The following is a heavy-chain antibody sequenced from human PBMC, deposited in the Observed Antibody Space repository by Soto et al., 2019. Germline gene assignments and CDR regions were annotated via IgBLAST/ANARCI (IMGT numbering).Heavy chain of an antibody. J-gene: IGHJ4*02. CDR2: IKSDGSST. Sequence: GGSLRLSCAASGFTFSSDRMHWVRQAPGKGLVWVSHIKSDGSSTDYADSVKGRFTISRDNTKNTLYLQMNSLRAEDTAVYYCARGASYYSRTYAYWGQGTLVTVSS. V-gene: IGHV3-74*01. CDR3: ARGASYYSRTYAY. D-gene: IGHD3-16*01. CDR1: GFTFSSDR.